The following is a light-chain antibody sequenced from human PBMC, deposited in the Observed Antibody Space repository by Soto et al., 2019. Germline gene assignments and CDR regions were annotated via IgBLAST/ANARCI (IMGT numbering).Light chain of an antibody. Sequence: QSVLTQPPSASGTPGQRVTISCSGSSSNIGNNAVNWYQQLPGTAPKLLIYSDNQRPSGVPDRFSGSKSGTSASLAISGLQSEDEADYYCAAWDDILTGPWVFGGGTKLTVL. CDR1: SSNIGNNA. V-gene: IGLV1-44*01. CDR2: SDN. CDR3: AAWDDILTGPWV. J-gene: IGLJ3*02.